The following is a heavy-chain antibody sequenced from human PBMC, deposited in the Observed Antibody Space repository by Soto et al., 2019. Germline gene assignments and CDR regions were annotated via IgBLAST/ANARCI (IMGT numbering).Heavy chain of an antibody. CDR1: GFTFSSYG. CDR2: IWYDGSNK. CDR3: ARDLIAAADIDYYGMDV. V-gene: IGHV3-33*01. Sequence: PGGSLRLSCAASGFTFSSYGMHWVRQAPGKGLEWVAVIWYDGSNKYYADSVKGRFTISRDNSKNTLYLQMNSLRAEDTAVYYCARDLIAAADIDYYGMDVWGQGTTVTVSS. D-gene: IGHD6-13*01. J-gene: IGHJ6*02.